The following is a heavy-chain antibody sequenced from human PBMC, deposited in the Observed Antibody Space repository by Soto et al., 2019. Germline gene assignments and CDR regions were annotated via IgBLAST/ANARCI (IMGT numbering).Heavy chain of an antibody. D-gene: IGHD3-10*01. J-gene: IGHJ5*02. CDR3: ARNVGSSGSSRLFDT. V-gene: IGHV3-33*01. CDR1: GFTLSNYG. Sequence: QVQLVESGGGVVQPGRSLTLSCVASGFTLSNYGMHWVRQAPGKGLEWVAVIWYDWTTTYSADSVKGRFSISRDNSKNALSLQLSSLRAEDTAVYYCARNVGSSGSSRLFDTWGQGTLVTVSS. CDR2: IWYDWTTT.